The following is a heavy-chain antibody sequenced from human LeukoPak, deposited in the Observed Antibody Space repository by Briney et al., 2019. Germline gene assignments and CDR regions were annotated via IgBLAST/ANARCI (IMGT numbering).Heavy chain of an antibody. J-gene: IGHJ3*02. CDR3: ARDSPYGGHDAFDI. D-gene: IGHD4-17*01. CDR1: GGSISSGGYY. CDR2: IYYSGST. V-gene: IGHV4-31*03. Sequence: SETLSLTCTVSGGSISSGGYYWSWIRQHPGKGLEWIGYIYYSGSTYYNPSLKSRVTISVDTSKNQFSLKLSSVTAADTAVYYCARDSPYGGHDAFDIWGQGTMVTVSS.